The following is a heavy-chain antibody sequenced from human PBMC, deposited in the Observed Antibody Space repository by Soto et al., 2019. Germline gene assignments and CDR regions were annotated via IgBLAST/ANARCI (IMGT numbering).Heavy chain of an antibody. CDR3: ARHGLYGSDWDGLDV. Sequence: ECLRSAVTGSGDSFSPYWIGWARQMPGQGLESMGIIYPGDFDTKYSPSFQGQVTISVDRSISTAYLQWTALKTSDTAIYYCARHGLYGSDWDGLDVWGQGTTVTVSS. D-gene: IGHD3-16*01. CDR1: GDSFSPYW. CDR2: IYPGDFDT. J-gene: IGHJ6*02. V-gene: IGHV5-51*01.